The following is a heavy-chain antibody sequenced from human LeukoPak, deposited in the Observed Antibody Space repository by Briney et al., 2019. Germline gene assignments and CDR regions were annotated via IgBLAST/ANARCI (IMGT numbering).Heavy chain of an antibody. CDR2: INHSGST. V-gene: IGHV4-34*01. Sequence: PSETLSLTCAVYGGSFSGYYWSWTRQPPGKGLEWIGEINHSGSTNYNPSLKSRVTISVDTSKNQFSLKLSSVTAADTAVYYCAREVKQQLVSFLCAFDIWGQGTMVTVSS. J-gene: IGHJ3*02. CDR3: AREVKQQLVSFLCAFDI. CDR1: GGSFSGYY. D-gene: IGHD6-13*01.